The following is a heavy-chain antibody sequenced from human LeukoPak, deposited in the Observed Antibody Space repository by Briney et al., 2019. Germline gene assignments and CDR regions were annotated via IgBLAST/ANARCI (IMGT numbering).Heavy chain of an antibody. CDR3: ANLRYFDWSGDY. J-gene: IGHJ4*02. CDR1: GFPFSSYG. V-gene: IGHV3-30*02. CDR2: IRYDGSNK. Sequence: GGSLLLSCAASGFPFSSYGMHWVRQAPGKGLEWVAFIRYDGSNKYYADSVKGRFTISRDNSKNTLYLQMNSPRAEDTAVYYCANLRYFDWSGDYWGQGTLVTVSS. D-gene: IGHD3-9*01.